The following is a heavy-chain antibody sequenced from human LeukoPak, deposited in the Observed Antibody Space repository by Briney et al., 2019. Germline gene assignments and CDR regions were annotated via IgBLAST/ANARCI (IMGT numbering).Heavy chain of an antibody. CDR3: ARRYCSSTNCYAFDD. Sequence: GGPLRLSCAVSGFTFSRYWMHWVRQAPGKGLEWVSSITSSSSYIYYADSVKGRFTISRDNAKNSLYLQMNRLRAEDTAVYYCARRYCSSTNCYAFDDWGQGTLVTVPS. V-gene: IGHV3-21*01. J-gene: IGHJ4*02. D-gene: IGHD2-2*01. CDR2: ITSSSSYI. CDR1: GFTFSRYW.